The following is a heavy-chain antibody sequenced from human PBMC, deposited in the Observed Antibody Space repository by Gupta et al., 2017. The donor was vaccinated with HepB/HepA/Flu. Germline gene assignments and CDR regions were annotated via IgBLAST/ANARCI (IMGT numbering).Heavy chain of an antibody. CDR1: VFTFSGFA. CDR2: IRGSGGVT. J-gene: IGHJ4*02. Sequence: VQLLESVGGLVQPGGSLTLSCVVSVFTFSGFAIRWVRQSPGKGVEWVADIRGSGGVTNYAEYVKGSCTVARENSKNLMQLQMNSLRAEDTAADEGARGRGEAVLGRFEDWGQGTRGTVSS. CDR3: ARGRGEAVLGRFED. V-gene: IGHV3-23*01. D-gene: IGHD3-10*01.